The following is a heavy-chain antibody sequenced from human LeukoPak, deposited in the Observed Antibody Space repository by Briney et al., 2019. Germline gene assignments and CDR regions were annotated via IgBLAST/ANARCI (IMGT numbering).Heavy chain of an antibody. J-gene: IGHJ4*02. D-gene: IGHD1-1*01. Sequence: GGSLRLSCAASGFTFSSYTMNWVAQAPGKGLEWVSSIRSSGSYIYYADSVKGRFTISRDNAENSLYLQMNSLRAEDTAVYYCARDVQIDYWGQGTLVTVSS. V-gene: IGHV3-21*01. CDR2: IRSSGSYI. CDR3: ARDVQIDY. CDR1: GFTFSSYT.